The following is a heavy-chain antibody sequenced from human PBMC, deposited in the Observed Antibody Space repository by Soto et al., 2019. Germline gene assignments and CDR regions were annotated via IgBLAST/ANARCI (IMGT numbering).Heavy chain of an antibody. J-gene: IGHJ5*02. D-gene: IGHD6-13*01. Sequence: EVQLVESGGGLVQPGGSLRLSCAASGFTFSSYSMNWVRQAPGKGLEWVSYISSSSSTIYYADSVKGRFTISRDNAKNSLYLQMNSLRAEDTAVYYCARGARGSSWYGDNWFDPWGQGTLVTVSS. CDR1: GFTFSSYS. CDR3: ARGARGSSWYGDNWFDP. CDR2: ISSSSSTI. V-gene: IGHV3-48*01.